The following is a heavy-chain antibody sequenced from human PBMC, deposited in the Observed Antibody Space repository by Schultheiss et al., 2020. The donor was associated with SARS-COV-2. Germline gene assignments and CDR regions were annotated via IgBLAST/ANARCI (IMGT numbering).Heavy chain of an antibody. D-gene: IGHD2-15*01. Sequence: GGSLRLSCAASGFSFSNYAMSWVRQAPGKGLEWVAVISYDGSNKYYADSVKGRFTISRDNSKNSLYLQMNSLRAEDTAVYYCAREGGSLDYWGQGTLVTVSS. V-gene: IGHV3-30-3*01. CDR3: AREGGSLDY. CDR2: ISYDGSNK. J-gene: IGHJ4*02. CDR1: GFSFSNYA.